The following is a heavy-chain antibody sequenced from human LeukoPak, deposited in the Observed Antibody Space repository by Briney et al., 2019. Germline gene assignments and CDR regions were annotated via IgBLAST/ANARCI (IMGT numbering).Heavy chain of an antibody. D-gene: IGHD1-26*01. CDR1: GFTFDDYG. CDR3: AKALSGSPYGMDV. J-gene: IGHJ6*02. Sequence: GGSLRLSCAVSGFTFDDYGMSWVRQAPGKGLEWVSAISGSGGSTYYADSVKGRFTISRDNSKNTLYLQMNSLRAEDTAVYYCAKALSGSPYGMDVWGQGTTVTVSS. CDR2: ISGSGGST. V-gene: IGHV3-23*01.